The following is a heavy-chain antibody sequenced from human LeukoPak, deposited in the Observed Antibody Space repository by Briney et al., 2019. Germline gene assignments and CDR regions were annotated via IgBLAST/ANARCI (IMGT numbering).Heavy chain of an antibody. CDR1: GYTFTGSY. D-gene: IGHD3-10*01. CDR3: ARTAGGSGRWGDNWFDP. CDR2: INLNNGGT. J-gene: IGHJ5*02. V-gene: IGHV1-2*02. Sequence: ASVKVSCKASGYTFTGSYMHWVRLAPGQGLEWVGWINLNNGGTNHAQKFQGRVTMTSDTSISTAYMELSSLRFDDTAVYYCARTAGGSGRWGDNWFDPWGQGTLVTVSS.